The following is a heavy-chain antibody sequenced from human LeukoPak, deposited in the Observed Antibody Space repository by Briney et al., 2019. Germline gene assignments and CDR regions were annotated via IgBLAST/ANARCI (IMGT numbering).Heavy chain of an antibody. J-gene: IGHJ4*02. Sequence: PSDTLSLTCTVSGGSLSSYYWSWIRQPPGRGLEWIGENYHSGSSNFNPSLKSRVTISGDKAKNQFSLNLNSMAAADTAVYYCARRYCSTSSCHFDSWGQGTLVTVSS. CDR3: ARRYCSTSSCHFDS. V-gene: IGHV4-59*07. D-gene: IGHD2-2*01. CDR2: NYHSGSS. CDR1: GGSLSSYY.